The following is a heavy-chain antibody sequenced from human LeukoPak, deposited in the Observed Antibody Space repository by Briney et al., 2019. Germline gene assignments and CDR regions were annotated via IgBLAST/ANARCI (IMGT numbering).Heavy chain of an antibody. D-gene: IGHD6-13*01. CDR1: GFTFSSYA. J-gene: IGHJ4*02. V-gene: IGHV3-23*01. CDR2: ISGKNNST. Sequence: QPGGSLRLSCAASGFTFSSYAMSWVRQAPGKGLEWVSAISGKNNSTYYADSVKGRFTISRDSSKNTLYLQMNSLRAEDTAVYYCGNYLSSWYGYWGQGTLVTVSS. CDR3: GNYLSSWYGY.